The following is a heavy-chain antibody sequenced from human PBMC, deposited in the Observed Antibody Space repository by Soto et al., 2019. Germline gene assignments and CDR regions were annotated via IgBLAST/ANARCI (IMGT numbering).Heavy chain of an antibody. V-gene: IGHV1-69*08. J-gene: IGHJ2*01. CDR1: GGPFSSHT. Sequence: QDQLVQSGAEVKKPGSSVKVSCKAFGGPFSSHTFSWVRQAPGQGVEWMGRIIPALGTTTYAQKFQGRVTFTAAESVTTVYMELNSLRTEDTAVYYCARPDFGDYWYFDLWGRGNLVNVSS. D-gene: IGHD4-17*01. CDR3: ARPDFGDYWYFDL. CDR2: IIPALGTT.